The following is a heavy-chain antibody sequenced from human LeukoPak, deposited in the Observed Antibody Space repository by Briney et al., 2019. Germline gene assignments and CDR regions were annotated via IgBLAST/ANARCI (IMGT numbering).Heavy chain of an antibody. CDR2: MHPGDSDT. V-gene: IGHV5-51*01. D-gene: IGHD1-26*01. J-gene: IGHJ4*02. Sequence: GESLKISCKGFGYSFTIFWIGWVRQMPGKGLEWMGIMHPGDSDTRYSPSFQGQVTISVDKSISTAYVQWSSLEATDTAMYYCARRSGSYFDYWGQGTLVTVSS. CDR3: ARRSGSYFDY. CDR1: GYSFTIFW.